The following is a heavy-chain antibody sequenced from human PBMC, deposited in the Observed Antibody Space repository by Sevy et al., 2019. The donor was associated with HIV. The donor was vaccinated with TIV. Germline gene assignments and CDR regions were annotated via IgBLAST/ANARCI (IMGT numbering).Heavy chain of an antibody. CDR3: ARDRRFCGNECYLYYYYGMDV. CDR2: IHADGSS. CDR1: GFNVNDNY. D-gene: IGHD3-16*02. V-gene: IGHV3-53*01. J-gene: IGHJ6*02. Sequence: GGSLSLSCAASGFNVNDNYMTWVRQAPGKGLEWVSIIHADGSSYYADSVKGRLTMSRDDSKNIVNLKMNSLGADDTAVYYCARDRRFCGNECYLYYYYGMDVWGQGTAVTVSS.